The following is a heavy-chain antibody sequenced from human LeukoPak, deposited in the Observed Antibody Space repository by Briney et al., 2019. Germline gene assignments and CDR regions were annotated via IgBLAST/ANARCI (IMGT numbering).Heavy chain of an antibody. V-gene: IGHV3-9*01. Sequence: PGGSLRLSCAASGFTFDDYAMHWVRQAPGKGLEWVSGISWNSGSIGYADSVKGRFTISRDNAKNSLYLQMNSLRAEDTALYYCAKEANSGWDHGPFDYWGQGTLVTVSS. CDR2: ISWNSGSI. CDR3: AKEANSGWDHGPFDY. J-gene: IGHJ4*02. CDR1: GFTFDDYA. D-gene: IGHD6-19*01.